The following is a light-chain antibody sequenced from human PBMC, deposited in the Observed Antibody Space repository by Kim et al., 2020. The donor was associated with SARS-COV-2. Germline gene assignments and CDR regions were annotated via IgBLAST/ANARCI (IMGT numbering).Light chain of an antibody. CDR3: QHYGSSLYT. CDR1: QSVISSS. CDR2: GAS. J-gene: IGKJ2*01. V-gene: IGKV3-20*01. Sequence: LSPGERATLSCRASQSVISSSLAWYQQKPGQAPRLLIYGASSRATGIPDRFSGSGSATDFTLTISRLEPGDFAVYFCQHYGSSLYTFGQGTKLEIK.